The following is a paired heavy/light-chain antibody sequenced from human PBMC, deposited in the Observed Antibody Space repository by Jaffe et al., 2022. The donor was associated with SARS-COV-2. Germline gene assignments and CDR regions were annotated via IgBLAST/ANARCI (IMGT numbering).Heavy chain of an antibody. CDR1: GYRFTTNW. D-gene: IGHD1-26*01. Sequence: EVQLVQSGAEVKKPGESLKISCKASGYRFTTNWIGWVRQMPGRGLEWMGIIFPGDSDTRYSPSFEGQVTISADQSSTTAYLQWNSLKASDTAMYYCARRGGSWSWNPFDSWGQGTLVTVSS. CDR2: IFPGDSDT. CDR3: ARRGGSWSWNPFDS. V-gene: IGHV5-51*01. J-gene: IGHJ4*02.
Light chain of an antibody. CDR3: QQYSTYSLT. CDR1: QNISSW. CDR2: KVS. V-gene: IGKV1-5*03. Sequence: DIQVSQSPSTLSASVGDRVTITCRASQNISSWLAWYQQKPGKVPKLLMYKVSSLESGVPSRFSGSGSGTEFTLTISSLQPDDFATYYCQQYSTYSLTFGGGTKVEIK. J-gene: IGKJ4*01.